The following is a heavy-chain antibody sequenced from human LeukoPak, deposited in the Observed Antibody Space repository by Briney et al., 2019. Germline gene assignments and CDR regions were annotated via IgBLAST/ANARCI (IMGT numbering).Heavy chain of an antibody. V-gene: IGHV3-23*01. CDR2: ISGSGGST. CDR3: AKSPLAYCGGDCYSDY. Sequence: GGSLRLSCAASGFTFSSYAMSWVRQAPGKGLEWVSAISGSGGSTYYADSVKGRFTISRDNSKNTLYLQMNSLRAEDTAVYYCAKSPLAYCGGDCYSDYWGQGTPVTVSS. CDR1: GFTFSSYA. J-gene: IGHJ4*02. D-gene: IGHD2-21*02.